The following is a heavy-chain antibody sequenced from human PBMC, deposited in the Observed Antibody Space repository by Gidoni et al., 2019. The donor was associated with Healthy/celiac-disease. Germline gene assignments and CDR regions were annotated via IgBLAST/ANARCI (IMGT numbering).Heavy chain of an antibody. CDR3: ARDRIGPYGGAWFDP. Sequence: QVQLQESGPGLVKPSETLSLTCTVSGGSVSSGSYYWSWIRQPPGKGLEWIGYIYYSGSTNYNPSLKSRVTISVDTSKNQFSLKLSSVTAADTAVYYCARDRIGPYGGAWFDPWGQGTLVTVSS. V-gene: IGHV4-61*01. CDR2: IYYSGST. J-gene: IGHJ5*02. D-gene: IGHD4-17*01. CDR1: GGSVSSGSYY.